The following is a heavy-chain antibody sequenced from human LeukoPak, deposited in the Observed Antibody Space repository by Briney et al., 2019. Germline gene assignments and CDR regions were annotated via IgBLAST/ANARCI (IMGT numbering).Heavy chain of an antibody. CDR2: INPNSGGT. CDR1: GYTFTGYY. V-gene: IGHV1-2*02. D-gene: IGHD3-3*01. Sequence: GASVKVSCKASGYTFTGYYMHWVRQAPGQGLEWMGWINPNSGGTNYAQKFQGRVTMTRDTSISTAYMELSRLRSDDTAVYYCARDLFLEWLFPSDAFDIWSQGTMVTVSS. J-gene: IGHJ3*02. CDR3: ARDLFLEWLFPSDAFDI.